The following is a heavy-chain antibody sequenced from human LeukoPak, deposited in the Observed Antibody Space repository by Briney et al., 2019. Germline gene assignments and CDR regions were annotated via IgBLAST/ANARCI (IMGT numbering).Heavy chain of an antibody. V-gene: IGHV4-39*01. CDR2: IYYSGST. Sequence: NPSETLSLTCTVSGGSISSSSYYWGWIRQPPGKGLEWIGSIYYSGSTYYNPSLKSRVTISVDTSKNQFSLKLSSVTAADTAVYYCASYSSGWLYYFGYWGQGTLVTVSS. D-gene: IGHD6-19*01. J-gene: IGHJ4*02. CDR3: ASYSSGWLYYFGY. CDR1: GGSISSSSYY.